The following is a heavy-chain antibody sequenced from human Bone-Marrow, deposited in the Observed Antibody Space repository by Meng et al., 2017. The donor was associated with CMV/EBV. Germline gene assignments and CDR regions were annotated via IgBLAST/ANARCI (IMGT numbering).Heavy chain of an antibody. V-gene: IGHV4-38-2*01. CDR3: ASVVDYWVSIC. CDR1: GYSISSGYF. Sequence: SETLSLTCSVSGYSISSGYFWAWMRQSPGKGLQWVGTVYHTGTTYYSPSLKDRVTISLDTSRNQFSLDLSVVTAADTAIYFCASVVDYWVSICWGQGTLVTVSS. J-gene: IGHJ1*01. CDR2: VYHTGTT. D-gene: IGHD2-21*01.